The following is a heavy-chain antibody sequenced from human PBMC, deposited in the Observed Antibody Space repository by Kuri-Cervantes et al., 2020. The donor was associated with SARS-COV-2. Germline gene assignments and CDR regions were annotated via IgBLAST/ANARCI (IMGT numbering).Heavy chain of an antibody. J-gene: IGHJ5*02. D-gene: IGHD1-26*01. Sequence: ASVKVSCKASGYIFTSFDISWVRQAPGQGLEWMGWISAYNGDTNYAQNVQGRVTMTTDTSTDTAYMELSSLRSEDTAVYYCATGPPLVGATSLGGWSDPWGQGTLVTVSS. CDR3: ATGPPLVGATSLGGWSDP. CDR2: ISAYNGDT. CDR1: GYIFTSFD. V-gene: IGHV1-18*01.